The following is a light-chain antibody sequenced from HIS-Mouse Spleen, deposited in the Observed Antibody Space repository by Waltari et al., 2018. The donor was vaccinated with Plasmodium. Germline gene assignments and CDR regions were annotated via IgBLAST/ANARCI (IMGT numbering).Light chain of an antibody. CDR2: DVS. CDR3: CSYAGSYTVV. Sequence: QSALTPPRSVSGSPGQSVTISCTGTSSDVGGYNYVSWYQQHPGKAPKRMIYDVSKRPSGVPDRFSGSKSGNTASLTISGLQAEDEADYYCCSYAGSYTVVFGGGTKLTVL. V-gene: IGLV2-11*01. CDR1: SSDVGGYNY. J-gene: IGLJ2*01.